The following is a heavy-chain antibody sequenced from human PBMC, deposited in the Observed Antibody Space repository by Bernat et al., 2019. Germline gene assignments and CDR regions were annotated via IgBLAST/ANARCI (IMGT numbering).Heavy chain of an antibody. D-gene: IGHD1-1*01. Sequence: EVQLAESGGVLVQPGGSLRLSCAASGFTFSGYWMDWVRQAPGKGPVWVSRINIDGTTTNYADSVKGRFTMSRDNAKNTVYLQMNSLRAEDTAVYYCVRDPNRKLDYWGQGTQVTVSP. J-gene: IGHJ4*02. CDR3: VRDPNRKLDY. CDR1: GFTFSGYW. CDR2: INIDGTTT. V-gene: IGHV3-74*01.